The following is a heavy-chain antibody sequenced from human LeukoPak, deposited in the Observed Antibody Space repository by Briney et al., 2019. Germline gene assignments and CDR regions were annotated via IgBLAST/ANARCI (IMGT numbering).Heavy chain of an antibody. Sequence: SETLSLTCTVSGGSISSYYWNWIRQPAGKGLEWIGRIFSTGSTIYNPSLKSRVSMSVDTYNNQFSLKLTSVTAADTAVYYCMTYSSMVGLSFDYWGQGSPVTVSS. CDR3: MTYSSMVGLSFDY. V-gene: IGHV4-4*07. D-gene: IGHD6-13*01. CDR2: IFSTGST. J-gene: IGHJ4*02. CDR1: GGSISSYY.